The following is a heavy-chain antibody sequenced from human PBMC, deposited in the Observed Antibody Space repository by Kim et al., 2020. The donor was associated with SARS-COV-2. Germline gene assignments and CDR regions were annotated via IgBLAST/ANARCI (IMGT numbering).Heavy chain of an antibody. D-gene: IGHD3-10*01. CDR3: ARHENSGTYPLDN. CDR2: AHPSWKN. J-gene: IGHJ4*02. Sequence: SETLSLTCFGSGDSIRTDYCRWIQQPAVKRLEWMAMAHPSWKNIYNPSLTSRVTISLSTSLNLFSLTLRSVTAADTAVYYCARHENSGTYPLDNWGQGTLLTVSS. V-gene: IGHV4-59*08. CDR1: GDSIRTDY.